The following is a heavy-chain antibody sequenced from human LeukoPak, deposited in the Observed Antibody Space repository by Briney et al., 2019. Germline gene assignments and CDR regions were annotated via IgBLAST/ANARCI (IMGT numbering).Heavy chain of an antibody. D-gene: IGHD6-19*01. CDR2: ISYDGSSK. V-gene: IGHV3-30*03. CDR3: ASRAIAVANA. Sequence: GGSLRLSCAASGFTFSRYGMHWVRQAPGKGLEWVAVISYDGSSKYYADSVKGRFTISRDNSKNTLYLQMNSLRAEDTAVYYCASRAIAVANARGQGTLVTVSS. J-gene: IGHJ4*02. CDR1: GFTFSRYG.